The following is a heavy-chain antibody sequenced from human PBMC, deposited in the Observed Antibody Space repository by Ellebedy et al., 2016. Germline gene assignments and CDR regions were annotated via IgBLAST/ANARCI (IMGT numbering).Heavy chain of an antibody. D-gene: IGHD6-19*01. CDR1: GFSVSSKY. J-gene: IGHJ6*03. Sequence: GESLKISXAASGFSVSSKYMSWVRQAPGKGLEWVSVIYSGGSTYYADSVKGRFTISRDNSKNTLYLQMNSLRAEDTAVYYCAREVKDSSGFYYYYMDVWGKGTTVTVSS. V-gene: IGHV3-53*01. CDR3: AREVKDSSGFYYYYMDV. CDR2: IYSGGST.